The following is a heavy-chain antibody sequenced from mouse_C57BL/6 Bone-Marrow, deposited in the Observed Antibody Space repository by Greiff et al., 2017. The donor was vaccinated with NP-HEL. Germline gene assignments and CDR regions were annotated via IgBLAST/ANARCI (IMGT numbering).Heavy chain of an antibody. CDR3: ARYGSKGTYYAMDY. V-gene: IGHV3-8*01. D-gene: IGHD2-2*01. Sequence: VQLKESGPGLAKPAQTLSLTCSVTGYSITSDYWNWIRKFPGNKLEYMGYIRYSGSTYYNPYLISRISIIRDTSKNQYYLQLNSVTTEDTATYYCARYGSKGTYYAMDYWGQGTSVTVSS. CDR2: IRYSGST. J-gene: IGHJ4*01. CDR1: GYSITSDY.